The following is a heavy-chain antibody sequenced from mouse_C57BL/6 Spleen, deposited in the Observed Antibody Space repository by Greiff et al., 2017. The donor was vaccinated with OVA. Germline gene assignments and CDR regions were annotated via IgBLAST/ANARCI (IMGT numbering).Heavy chain of an antibody. Sequence: LQQSGAELVKPGASVKLSCKASGYTFTSYWMQWVKQRPGQGLEWIGEIDPSDSYTNYNQKFKGKATLTVDTSSSTAYMQLSSLTSEDSAVYYCARSRLGALDAMDYWGQGTSVTVSS. J-gene: IGHJ4*01. D-gene: IGHD1-3*01. CDR3: ARSRLGALDAMDY. V-gene: IGHV1-50*01. CDR2: IDPSDSYT. CDR1: GYTFTSYW.